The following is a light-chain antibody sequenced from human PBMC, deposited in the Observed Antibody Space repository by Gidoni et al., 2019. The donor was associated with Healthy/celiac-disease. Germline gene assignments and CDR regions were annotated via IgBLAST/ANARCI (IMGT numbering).Light chain of an antibody. V-gene: IGKV1-39*01. CDR2: AAS. Sequence: DIHMTQSPSSLSASVGDRVTITCRASQSISSYLNWYQQKPGKAPKLLIYAASSLQSGVPSRFSGSGSGTDFTLTISSLQPEDFATYYWQQSYSTPPTFGQGTKVEIK. CDR1: QSISSY. J-gene: IGKJ1*01. CDR3: QQSYSTPPT.